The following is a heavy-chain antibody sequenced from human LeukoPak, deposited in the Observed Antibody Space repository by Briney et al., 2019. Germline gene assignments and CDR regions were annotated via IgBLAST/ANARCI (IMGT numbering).Heavy chain of an antibody. CDR2: ISAYNGNT. Sequence: GASVKVSCKASGYIFASYGVSWVRQAPGQGLEWMGWISAYNGNTNSAQKFQGRVTITADESTSTAYIELSSLRSEDTAVYYCARLLNDYGDYILGYWGQGTLVTVSS. CDR1: GYIFASYG. J-gene: IGHJ4*02. CDR3: ARLLNDYGDYILGY. D-gene: IGHD4-17*01. V-gene: IGHV1-18*01.